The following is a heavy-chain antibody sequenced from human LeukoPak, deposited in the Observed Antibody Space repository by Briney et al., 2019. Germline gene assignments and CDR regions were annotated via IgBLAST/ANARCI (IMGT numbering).Heavy chain of an antibody. V-gene: IGHV3-30*18. CDR2: ISYDGGNK. CDR1: GFTFSSYG. D-gene: IGHD5-12*01. J-gene: IGHJ4*02. Sequence: GGSLRLSCAASGFTFSSYGMHWVRQAPGKGLEWVAVISYDGGNKYYADSVKGRFTISRDNSKNTLYLQMNSLRAEDTAVYYCAKDLTGYDYFDYWGQGTLVTVSS. CDR3: AKDLTGYDYFDY.